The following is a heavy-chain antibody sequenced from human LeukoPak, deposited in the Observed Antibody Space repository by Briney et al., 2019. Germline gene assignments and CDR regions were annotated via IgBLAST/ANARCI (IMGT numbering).Heavy chain of an antibody. CDR2: IYYSGST. Sequence: PSETLSLTCTVSGGSISSYYWSWVRQPPGKGLEWIGYIYYSGSTNYNPSLKRRVTISVDPSNNQFSLKLSSVTAADTAVYYCARVRRIVGATLDYWGQGTLVTVSS. V-gene: IGHV4-59*01. D-gene: IGHD1-26*01. CDR1: GGSISSYY. J-gene: IGHJ4*02. CDR3: ARVRRIVGATLDY.